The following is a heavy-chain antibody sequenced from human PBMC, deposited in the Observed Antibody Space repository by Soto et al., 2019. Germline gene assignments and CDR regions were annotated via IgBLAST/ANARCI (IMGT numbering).Heavy chain of an antibody. CDR1: GFTFNTYA. Sequence: QVQLVESGGGVVQPGRSPRLSCAASGFTFNTYAMHWVRQAPGKGLEWVAVISYDGSNKYYADSVKGRFTISRDNSKNTLYLQMNSLRPEDTAVYYCARRYKDGRRDCISTSCLFDPWGQGTLVTVSS. CDR2: ISYDGSNK. D-gene: IGHD2-2*01. J-gene: IGHJ5*01. V-gene: IGHV3-30-3*01. CDR3: ARRYKDGRRDCISTSCLFDP.